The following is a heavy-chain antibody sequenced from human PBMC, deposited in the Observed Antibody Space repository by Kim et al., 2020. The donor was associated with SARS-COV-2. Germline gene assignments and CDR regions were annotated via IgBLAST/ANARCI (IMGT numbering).Heavy chain of an antibody. Sequence: WETLSLTCTVSGGSISGYYWTWIRQPPGKGLEWIGYLYYTGSTNYNPSLKSRVTMALDTSKNQFSLKLSSMTAADTAVYYCARHGYSSGWYWVDYWCQGT. CDR2: LYYTGST. V-gene: IGHV4-59*08. CDR1: GGSISGYY. CDR3: ARHGYSSGWYWVDY. D-gene: IGHD6-19*01. J-gene: IGHJ4*02.